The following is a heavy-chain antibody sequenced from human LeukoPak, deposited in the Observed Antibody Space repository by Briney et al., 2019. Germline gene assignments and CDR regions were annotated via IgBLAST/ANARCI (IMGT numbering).Heavy chain of an antibody. CDR1: GFTFSSYG. CDR2: IWYDGSNK. D-gene: IGHD1-7*01. V-gene: IGHV3-33*01. J-gene: IGHJ4*02. Sequence: GSLLLSCAASGFTFSSYGMHWVRQAPGKGLEWVAVIWYDGSNKYYADSVKGRFTISRDNSKNTLYLQMNSLRAEDTAVYYCAREGRDNWNYAPLDYWGQGTLVTVSS. CDR3: AREGRDNWNYAPLDY.